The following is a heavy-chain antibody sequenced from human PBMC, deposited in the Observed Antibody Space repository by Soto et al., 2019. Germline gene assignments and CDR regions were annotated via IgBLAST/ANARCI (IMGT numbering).Heavy chain of an antibody. D-gene: IGHD3-3*01. CDR2: IGTAGDT. J-gene: IGHJ4*02. V-gene: IGHV3-13*01. CDR3: ARGGYYDFWSGPQSSPGNGLDY. CDR1: GFTFSSYD. Sequence: GGSLRLSCAASGFTFSSYDMHWVRQATGKGLEWVSAIGTAGDTYYPGSVKGRFTISRENAKNSLYLQMNSLRAEDTAVYYCARGGYYDFWSGPQSSPGNGLDYWGQGTLVTVSS.